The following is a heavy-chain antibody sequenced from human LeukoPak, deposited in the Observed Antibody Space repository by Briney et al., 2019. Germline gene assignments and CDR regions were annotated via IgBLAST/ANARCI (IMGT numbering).Heavy chain of an antibody. J-gene: IGHJ3*02. CDR3: ARVIVLLPWLSGAFDI. Sequence: GGSLRLSCAASGFTFSSYSMNCVSQAAGKGLEWVSSISSSSSYIYYADSVKGRFTISRDNAKNSLYLQMNSLRGEDTAVYYCARVIVLLPWLSGAFDIWGQGTMVTVSS. CDR1: GFTFSSYS. V-gene: IGHV3-21*01. D-gene: IGHD3-16*01. CDR2: ISSSSSYI.